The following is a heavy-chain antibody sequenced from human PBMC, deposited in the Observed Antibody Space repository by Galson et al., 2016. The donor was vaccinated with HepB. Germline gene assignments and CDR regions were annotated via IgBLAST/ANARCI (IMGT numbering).Heavy chain of an antibody. CDR2: NYNGGTS. J-gene: IGHJ4*02. CDR3: ATKAGYTTGWGF. CDR1: RASVTSGGFY. D-gene: IGHD6-19*01. Sequence: TLSLTCAVSRASVTSGGFYWTWFRQHPVKGLEWIGYNYNGGTSYYAPSLRSRVTISVDTSKNEISLSLNSVTAADTGVYYCATKAGYTTGWGFWGQGTLVTVSS. V-gene: IGHV4-31*11.